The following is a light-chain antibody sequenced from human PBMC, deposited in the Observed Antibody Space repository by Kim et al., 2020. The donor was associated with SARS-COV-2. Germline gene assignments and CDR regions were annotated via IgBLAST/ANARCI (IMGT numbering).Light chain of an antibody. CDR2: AAS. V-gene: IGKV1-39*01. CDR1: QSVSNY. CDR3: QQTYSTVLT. Sequence: DIEMTQSPSSLSASVGDRVTITCRASQSVSNYLNWYLQKPGKAPKLLIHAASRLQSGVPSRFSGSGSGTDFILIITSLQPEDFGTYFCQQTYSTVLTFGGGTKVEI. J-gene: IGKJ4*01.